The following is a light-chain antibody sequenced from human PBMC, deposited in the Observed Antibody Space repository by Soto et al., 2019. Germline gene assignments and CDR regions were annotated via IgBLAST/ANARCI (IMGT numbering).Light chain of an antibody. CDR2: EVS. V-gene: IGLV2-14*01. CDR1: SSDVGGYNY. CDR3: SSYTSSSTLYV. J-gene: IGLJ1*01. Sequence: QSVLTQPASVSGSPGQSITISCTGTSSDVGGYNYVSWYQQHPGKAPKLIIYEVSNRPSGVSNRFSGSKSGDTASLTISGLHAEDEADYYCSSYTSSSTLYVFGTGIKLTVL.